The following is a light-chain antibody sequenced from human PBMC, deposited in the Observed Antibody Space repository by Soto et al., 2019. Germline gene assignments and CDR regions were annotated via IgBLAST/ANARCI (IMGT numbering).Light chain of an antibody. J-gene: IGLJ2*01. CDR3: QSYDSSNQV. Sequence: NFMLTQPHSVSESPGKTVIISCTRSSGSIANNYVQWYQLRPGSAPTTVIYEDNQRPSGVPDRFSGSIDTSSNSASLTISGLKTEDEADYYCQSYDSSNQVFGGGTQRPS. CDR1: SGSIANNY. V-gene: IGLV6-57*04. CDR2: EDN.